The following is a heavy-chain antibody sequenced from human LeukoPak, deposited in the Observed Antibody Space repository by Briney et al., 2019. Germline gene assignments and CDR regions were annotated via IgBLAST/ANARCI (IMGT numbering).Heavy chain of an antibody. Sequence: HPGGSQRLSCAASGFTFSSYAMSWVRQAPGKGLEWVSAISGSGGSTYYADSVKGRFTISRDNSKNTLYLQMNSLRAEDTAVYYCAKQHIVVVTATHDYWGQGTLVTVSS. CDR2: ISGSGGST. CDR1: GFTFSSYA. D-gene: IGHD2-21*02. CDR3: AKQHIVVVTATHDY. V-gene: IGHV3-23*01. J-gene: IGHJ4*02.